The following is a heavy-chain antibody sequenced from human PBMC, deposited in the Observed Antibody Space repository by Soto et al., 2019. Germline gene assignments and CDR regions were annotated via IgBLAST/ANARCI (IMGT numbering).Heavy chain of an antibody. CDR1: GFTFSSYW. CDR3: ARDQVSAAYYYGMDV. V-gene: IGHV3-74*01. CDR2: INSDGSST. Sequence: EVQLVESGGGLVQPGGSLRLSCAASGFTFSSYWMHWVRQAPGKGLVWVSRINSDGSSTSYADSVKGRFTISRDNAKNTRYLQMNSLRAEDTAVYYCARDQVSAAYYYGMDVWGQGTTVTVSS. D-gene: IGHD6-13*01. J-gene: IGHJ6*02.